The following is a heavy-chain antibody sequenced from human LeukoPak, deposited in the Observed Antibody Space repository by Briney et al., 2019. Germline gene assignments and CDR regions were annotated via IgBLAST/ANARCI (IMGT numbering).Heavy chain of an antibody. V-gene: IGHV5-51*01. CDR2: TYPGDSEA. CDR1: GYRFTSYW. CDR3: ARGRRYSVYDIDY. J-gene: IGHJ4*02. Sequence: GESLQISCKGSGYRFTSYWIGWVRQMPGKGLQWMGITYPGDSEARYSPSFQGQVTISADKSISTAYLQWSSLKASDTAMYYCARGRRYSVYDIDYWGQGTLVTVSS. D-gene: IGHD5/OR15-5a*01.